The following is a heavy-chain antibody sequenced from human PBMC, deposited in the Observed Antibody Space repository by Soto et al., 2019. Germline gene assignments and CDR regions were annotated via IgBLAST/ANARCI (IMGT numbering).Heavy chain of an antibody. D-gene: IGHD2-21*01. CDR3: ARHSRDAPSDWFDP. J-gene: IGHJ5*02. V-gene: IGHV4-4*02. CDR1: GGSISSSNW. CDR2: IYHSGST. Sequence: PSETLSLTCAVSGGSISSSNWWSWVRQPPGKGLEWIGDIYHSGSTNYNPSLKSRVTISVDTSKNQFSLKLSSVTAADTAVYYCARHSRDAPSDWFDPWGQGTLVTVSS.